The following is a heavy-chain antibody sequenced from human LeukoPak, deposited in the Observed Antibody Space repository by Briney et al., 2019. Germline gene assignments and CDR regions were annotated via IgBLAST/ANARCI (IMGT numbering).Heavy chain of an antibody. D-gene: IGHD3-10*01. CDR1: GFTFSSYE. J-gene: IGHJ3*02. CDR3: AKSSSMVRGVISAFDI. V-gene: IGHV3-48*03. CDR2: ISSSGSTI. Sequence: GGSLRLSCAASGFTFSSYEMNWVRQAPGKGLEWVSYISSSGSTIYYADSVKGRFTISRDNSKNTLYLQMNSLRAEDTAVYYCAKSSSMVRGVISAFDIWGQGTMVTVSS.